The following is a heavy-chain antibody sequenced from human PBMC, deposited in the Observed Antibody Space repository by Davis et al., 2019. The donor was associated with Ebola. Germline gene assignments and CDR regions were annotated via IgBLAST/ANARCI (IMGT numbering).Heavy chain of an antibody. CDR3: AKDTSNIWFDI. CDR1: GFVFRNYV. D-gene: IGHD1-26*01. J-gene: IGHJ3*02. V-gene: IGHV3-23*01. CDR2: LGNSADT. Sequence: GESLKISCAASGFVFRNYVMSWVRQAPGKGLEWVSTLGNSADTYYADPVKSRFTISRDNSKNTLYLQMNGLRVEDTAIYYCAKDTSNIWFDIWGQGTNVTVSS.